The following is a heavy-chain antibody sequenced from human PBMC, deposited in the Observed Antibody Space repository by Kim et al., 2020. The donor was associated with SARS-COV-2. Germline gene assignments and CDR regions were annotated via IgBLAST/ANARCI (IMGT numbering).Heavy chain of an antibody. CDR2: IYASGTT. CDR1: GGSINNYY. J-gene: IGHJ4*02. V-gene: IGHV4-4*07. Sequence: SETLSLTCTVSGGSINNYYWSWIRQPAGKGLEWIGRIYASGTTNYNPSLKSRVTMSVDTSKNQFSLNLSSVTAADTAVYSCARGGGYSSGKAKFDYWGQGTLVTASS. CDR3: ARGGGYSSGKAKFDY. D-gene: IGHD6-19*01.